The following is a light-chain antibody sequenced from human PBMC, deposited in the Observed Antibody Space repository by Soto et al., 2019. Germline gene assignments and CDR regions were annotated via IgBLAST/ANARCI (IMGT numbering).Light chain of an antibody. Sequence: EIVLTQSPGTLSLSPGERATLSCRASQSVSSSYLAWYQQKPGQAPRLLIYGASSRATGIPDRFSGSGPGTDFTLTISRLEPEDFAVYYCQQYGSSTYTFGQGTELEIK. CDR1: QSVSSSY. V-gene: IGKV3-20*01. CDR3: QQYGSSTYT. CDR2: GAS. J-gene: IGKJ2*01.